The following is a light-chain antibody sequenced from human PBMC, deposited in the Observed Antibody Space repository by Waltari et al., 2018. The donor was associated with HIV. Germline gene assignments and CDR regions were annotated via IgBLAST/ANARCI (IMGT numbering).Light chain of an antibody. CDR1: GSYIGSHS. Sequence: HSVLTQPPSASGTSGQTVIISCSANGSYIGSHSLTWYQHLPGATPKLVIYTNDQRPSGVPDRFSGSKSATSASLAITGVQSGDEGDYYCATWDDTLVTLVFGSGTRVVV. V-gene: IGLV1-44*01. CDR2: TND. CDR3: ATWDDTLVTLV. J-gene: IGLJ1*01.